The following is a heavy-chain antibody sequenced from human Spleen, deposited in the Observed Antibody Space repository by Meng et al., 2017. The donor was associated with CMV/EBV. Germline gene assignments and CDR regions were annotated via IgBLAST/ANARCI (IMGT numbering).Heavy chain of an antibody. J-gene: IGHJ3*02. D-gene: IGHD3-22*01. CDR1: GFTVSNTY. V-gene: IGHV3-53*01. CDR3: ARDRDRSGYSDAIDI. Sequence: GGSLRLSCAASGFTVSNTYMNWVRQAPGKGLEWVSVIHSNTNTYYAGSVKGRFTISRDTYKNTLYLQMNSLRAEETAVYFCARDRDRSGYSDAIDIWGQGTMVTVSS. CDR2: IHSNTNT.